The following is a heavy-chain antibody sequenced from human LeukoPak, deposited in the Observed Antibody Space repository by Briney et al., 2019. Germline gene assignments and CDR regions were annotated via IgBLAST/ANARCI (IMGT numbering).Heavy chain of an antibody. CDR2: ICHSSNYK. J-gene: IGHJ5*02. Sequence: GASLRLSCEASDLTFSGYIMNWVRLAPGRGLEWVSSICHSSNYKYYADSVKGRFTISRDNAKNSLYLQMNSLRAEDTAVYYCARGLRSCNSASCHPTWFDPWGQGALVTVSS. D-gene: IGHD2-2*01. CDR3: ARGLRSCNSASCHPTWFDP. CDR1: DLTFSGYI. V-gene: IGHV3-21*01.